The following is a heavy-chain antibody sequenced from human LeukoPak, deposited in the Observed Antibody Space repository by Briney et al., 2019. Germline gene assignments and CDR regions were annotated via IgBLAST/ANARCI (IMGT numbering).Heavy chain of an antibody. D-gene: IGHD6-6*01. V-gene: IGHV1-18*01. CDR2: ITPYDGNT. J-gene: IGHJ4*02. CDR3: ARGGSSRPSPNFDN. CDR1: GYTFTDYG. Sequence: ASVKVSCKASGYTFTDYGLSGVRQAPGQGREWRGGITPYDGNTNYAQKFQGRVTMTTDSSTNTAYMELRSLISDDTAVYYCARGGSSRPSPNFDNWGQGALVTVSS.